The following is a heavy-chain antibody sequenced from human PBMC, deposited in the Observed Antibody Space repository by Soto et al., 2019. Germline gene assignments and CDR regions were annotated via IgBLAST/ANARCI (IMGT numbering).Heavy chain of an antibody. D-gene: IGHD2-21*02. Sequence: PSETLSLTCAVYGGSFSGYYWSWIRQPPGKGLEWIGEINHSGSTNYNPSLKSRVTISVDTSKNQFSLKLSSVTAADTAVYYCARGDIVVVTAIRYYYYYGMDVWGQGTTVTVS. CDR2: INHSGST. V-gene: IGHV4-34*01. J-gene: IGHJ6*02. CDR3: ARGDIVVVTAIRYYYYYGMDV. CDR1: GGSFSGYY.